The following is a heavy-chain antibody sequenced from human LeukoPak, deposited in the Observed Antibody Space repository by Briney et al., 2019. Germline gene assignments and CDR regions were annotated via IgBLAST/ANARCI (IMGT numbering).Heavy chain of an antibody. D-gene: IGHD2-2*01. CDR3: VRDGPLEYCSRARCYFFDQ. CDR1: GFTFSTYS. CDR2: ISYDGSKK. J-gene: IGHJ4*02. Sequence: PGGSLRLSCGASGFTFSTYSMHWVRQAPGEGLEWVAVISYDGSKKYYADSVRGRFTISRDNSKNTLYLQMNSLRGDDTAVYFCVRDGPLEYCSRARCYFFDQWGQGALVTVSS. V-gene: IGHV3-30*04.